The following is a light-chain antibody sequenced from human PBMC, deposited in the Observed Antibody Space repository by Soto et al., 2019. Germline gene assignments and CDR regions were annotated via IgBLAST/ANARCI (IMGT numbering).Light chain of an antibody. CDR2: EVS. CDR3: SSFAGSPVV. J-gene: IGLJ2*01. Sequence: QSALTQPASVSGSPGQSITISCTGTSSDVGGYNYVSWYQQHPGKAPKLVIFEVSIRPSGVSVRFSGSKSGNTASLTISGLQTEDEADYYCSSFAGSPVVFGGGTKVTVL. V-gene: IGLV2-14*01. CDR1: SSDVGGYNY.